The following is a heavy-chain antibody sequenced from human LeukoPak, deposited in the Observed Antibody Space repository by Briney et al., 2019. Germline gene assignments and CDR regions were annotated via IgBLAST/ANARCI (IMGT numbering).Heavy chain of an antibody. J-gene: IGHJ5*02. D-gene: IGHD6-13*01. Sequence: ASVKVSCKASGYTFTGYYMHWVRQAPGQGLEWMGWINPNSGGTNYAQKFQGWVTMTRDTSISTAYMELSRLRSDDTAVYYCARDRRYSSSRGFDPWGQGTLVTVSS. CDR1: GYTFTGYY. CDR2: INPNSGGT. CDR3: ARDRRYSSSRGFDP. V-gene: IGHV1-2*04.